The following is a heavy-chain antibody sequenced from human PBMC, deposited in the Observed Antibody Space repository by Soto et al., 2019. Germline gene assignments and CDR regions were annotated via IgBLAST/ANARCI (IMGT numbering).Heavy chain of an antibody. Sequence: QVQLVESGGGVVQPGKSLRLSCAGSGFTFSSYGMDWVRQAPGKGLEWVAVISYDGSNKYYADSVKGRFTISRDNSKNPLYLQMSSLRADDTAVYYCAKERMGAGVRGYFDYWGQGTLVTVSS. CDR3: AKERMGAGVRGYFDY. CDR1: GFTFSSYG. V-gene: IGHV3-30*18. J-gene: IGHJ4*02. CDR2: ISYDGSNK. D-gene: IGHD3-10*01.